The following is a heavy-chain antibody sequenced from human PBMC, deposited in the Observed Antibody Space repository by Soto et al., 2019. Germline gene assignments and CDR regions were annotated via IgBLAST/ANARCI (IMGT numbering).Heavy chain of an antibody. V-gene: IGHV1-8*01. D-gene: IGHD3-10*01. CDR3: ARGLTYYYGSGSDYGGAY. CDR2: MNPNSGNT. CDR1: GYTFTSYD. J-gene: IGHJ4*02. Sequence: QVQLVQSGAEVKKPGASVKVSCKASGYTFTSYDINWVRQATGQGLAWMGWMNPNSGNTGYAQKFQGRVTMTRNISISTAYMELSSLRSEDTAVYYCARGLTYYYGSGSDYGGAYWGQGTLVTVSS.